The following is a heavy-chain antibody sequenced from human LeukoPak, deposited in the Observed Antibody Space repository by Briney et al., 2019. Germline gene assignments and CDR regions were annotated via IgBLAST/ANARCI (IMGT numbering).Heavy chain of an antibody. V-gene: IGHV1-8*03. Sequence: GASVKVSCKASGYTFTSYDINWVRQATGQGLEWMGWMNPNSGNTGYAQKFQGRVTITRNTSISTAYMELSSLRSEDTAVYYCARVGSSGWYRFHWFDPWGQGTLVTVSS. CDR2: MNPNSGNT. D-gene: IGHD6-19*01. CDR3: ARVGSSGWYRFHWFDP. CDR1: GYTFTSYD. J-gene: IGHJ5*02.